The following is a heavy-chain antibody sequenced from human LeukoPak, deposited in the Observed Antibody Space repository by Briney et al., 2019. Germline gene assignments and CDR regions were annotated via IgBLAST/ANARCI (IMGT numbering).Heavy chain of an antibody. V-gene: IGHV1-18*01. CDR3: ARDKRAMVRGVMGYWFDP. J-gene: IGHJ5*02. Sequence: GSSVKVSCKASGGTFSSYAISWVRQAPGQGLEWMGWISAYNGNTNYAQKLQGRVTMTTDTSTSTAYMELRSLRSDDTAVYYCARDKRAMVRGVMGYWFDPWGQGTLVTVSS. D-gene: IGHD3-10*01. CDR2: ISAYNGNT. CDR1: GGTFSSYA.